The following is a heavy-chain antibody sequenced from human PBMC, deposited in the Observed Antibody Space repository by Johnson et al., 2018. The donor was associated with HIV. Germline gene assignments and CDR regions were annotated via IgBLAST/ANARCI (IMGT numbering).Heavy chain of an antibody. CDR3: ARGGVGAGDAFDI. CDR2: IKQDGSEK. V-gene: IGHV3-7*05. D-gene: IGHD1-26*01. J-gene: IGHJ3*02. Sequence: VQLVESGGGLVQPGGSLRLSCAASGLTFSSYWMSWVRQAPGKGLEWVANIKQDGSEKYYVDSVKGRFTISRDNAKNSLYLQMNSLRAEDTAVYYCARGGVGAGDAFDIWGQGTMVTVSS. CDR1: GLTFSSYW.